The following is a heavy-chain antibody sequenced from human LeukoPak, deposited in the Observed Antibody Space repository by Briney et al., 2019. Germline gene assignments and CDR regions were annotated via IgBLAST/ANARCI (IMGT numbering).Heavy chain of an antibody. V-gene: IGHV3-74*01. Sequence: GGSLRLSCAASGFTFTNHWIHWVRQAPGKGLVWVSRIKPDGSDTYYADSVKGRFTISRDNGKNTVYLQMNILRAEDTAVYYCARGKYGGYFIDYGGQGTLVTVSS. J-gene: IGHJ4*02. D-gene: IGHD5-12*01. CDR2: IKPDGSDT. CDR3: ARGKYGGYFIDY. CDR1: GFTFTNHW.